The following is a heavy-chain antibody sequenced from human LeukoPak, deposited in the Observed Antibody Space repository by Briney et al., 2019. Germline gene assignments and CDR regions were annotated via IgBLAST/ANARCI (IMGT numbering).Heavy chain of an antibody. CDR1: GYSISSGYY. Sequence: SETLSLTCAVSGYSISSGYYWGWIRQPPGKGLEWIATFYHCWSTYYNPSLKSRVTISVDTSKNHFSLKLTSVTAADTAVYYCARLGQVITEPRFDYWGQGTLVTVPS. CDR3: ARLGQVITEPRFDY. J-gene: IGHJ4*02. CDR2: FYHCWST. D-gene: IGHD3/OR15-3a*01. V-gene: IGHV4-38-2*01.